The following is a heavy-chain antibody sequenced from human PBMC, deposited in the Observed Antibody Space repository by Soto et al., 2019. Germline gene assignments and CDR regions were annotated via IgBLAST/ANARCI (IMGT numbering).Heavy chain of an antibody. J-gene: IGHJ5*02. CDR2: IYYSGST. D-gene: IGHD2-15*01. CDR1: GGSISSYY. CDR3: ARALCSGGSCFFSGHLIAP. Sequence: SETLSLTCTVSGGSISSYYWSWIRQPPGKGLEWIGYIYYSGSTNYNPSLKSRVTISVDTSKNQFSLKLSSVTAADTAVYYCARALCSGGSCFFSGHLIAPWGQGTLVPVSS. V-gene: IGHV4-59*01.